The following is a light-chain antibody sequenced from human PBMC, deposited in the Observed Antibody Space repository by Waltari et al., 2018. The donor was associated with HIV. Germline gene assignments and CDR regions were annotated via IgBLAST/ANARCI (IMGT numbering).Light chain of an antibody. CDR2: VTS. J-gene: IGKJ2*01. V-gene: IGKV3-20*01. CDR3: QQYGNSPYT. Sequence: EIVLTQSPGTLSLSPGERATLSCRASQSVSNNYLAWYQQKPGQAPRLLIYVTSRRDTGIPDRFSGSGSGTDFTLTISRLEPEDLAVYYCQQYGNSPYTFGQGTKLEIK. CDR1: QSVSNNY.